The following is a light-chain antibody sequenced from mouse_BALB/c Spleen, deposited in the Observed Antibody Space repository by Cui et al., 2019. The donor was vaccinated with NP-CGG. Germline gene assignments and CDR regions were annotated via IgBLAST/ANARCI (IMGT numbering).Light chain of an antibody. CDR3: ALWYSNHWV. J-gene: IGLJ1*01. V-gene: IGLV1*01. CDR1: TGAVTTSNY. Sequence: QAVVTQESALTPSPGETVTLTCRSSTGAVTTSNYANWVQEKPDHLFTGLIGGTNNRAPGVPARFSGSLIGDKAALTITGAQTDDEAIYFCALWYSNHWVFGGGTKLTVL. CDR2: GTN.